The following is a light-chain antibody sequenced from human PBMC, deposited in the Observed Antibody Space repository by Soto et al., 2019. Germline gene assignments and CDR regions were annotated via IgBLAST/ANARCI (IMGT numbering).Light chain of an antibody. CDR2: GAS. CDR3: QQYINWYL. V-gene: IGKV3-15*01. CDR1: LRGSSN. J-gene: IGKJ2*01. Sequence: EIVGTQSPATPPVSTRERATLSCRASLRGSSNLAWYQQKPGQTPRLLIYGASTRATGILGRFSGRGSGTDFTLATSSLQSEDFAVYYCQQYINWYLFGQATKLESK.